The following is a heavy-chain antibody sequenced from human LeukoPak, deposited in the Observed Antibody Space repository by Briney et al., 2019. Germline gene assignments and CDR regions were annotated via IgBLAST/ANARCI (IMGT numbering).Heavy chain of an antibody. CDR2: IYSGGST. Sequence: PGGSLRLSCAASGFTVSSNYMSWVRQAPGKGLEWVSVIYSGGSTYYADSVKGRFTISRGNSKNTLYLQMNSLRAEDTAVYYCARVSVDYDFWSGYYDYWGQGTLVTVSS. D-gene: IGHD3-3*01. J-gene: IGHJ4*02. CDR3: ARVSVDYDFWSGYYDY. V-gene: IGHV3-53*01. CDR1: GFTVSSNY.